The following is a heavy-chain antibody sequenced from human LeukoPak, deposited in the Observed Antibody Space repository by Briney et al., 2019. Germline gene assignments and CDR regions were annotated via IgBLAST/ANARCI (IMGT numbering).Heavy chain of an antibody. Sequence: ASVKVSCKASGYTFTYYGLNWVRRAPGQGLECLGGINTNTGNPTYGQGFTGRFVFSFDTSVSTAYLEISSLKAEDTAIYYCARSRRVVVPSTLNSADDYYYYMDVWGKGTTVTVSS. CDR1: GYTFTYYG. CDR3: ARSRRVVVPSTLNSADDYYYYMDV. J-gene: IGHJ6*03. V-gene: IGHV7-4-1*02. CDR2: INTNTGNP. D-gene: IGHD2-15*01.